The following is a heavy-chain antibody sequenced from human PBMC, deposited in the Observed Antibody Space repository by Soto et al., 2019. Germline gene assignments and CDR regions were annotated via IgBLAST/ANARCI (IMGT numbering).Heavy chain of an antibody. J-gene: IGHJ5*02. CDR2: ISSDGSNK. CDR3: ARPNSYGSGNWFDP. D-gene: IGHD3-10*01. V-gene: IGHV3-30-3*01. Sequence: PGGSLRLSXAASGFTFSIYAMHWVRQAPGKGLEWVAVISSDGSNKHYADSVKGRFTISRDNSKNTLYLQMNSPRHEDTAVYYCARPNSYGSGNWFDPWGHGTLVTVSS. CDR1: GFTFSIYA.